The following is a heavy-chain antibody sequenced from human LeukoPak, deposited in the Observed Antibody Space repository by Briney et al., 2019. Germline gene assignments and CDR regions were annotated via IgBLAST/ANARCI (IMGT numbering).Heavy chain of an antibody. D-gene: IGHD1-26*01. J-gene: IGHJ4*02. CDR3: TRYSGSYYGFDY. Sequence: PGGSLRLSCAASGFTFSNYWMHWVRQAPGKGLVWISRRNSDGSTTSYADSVKGRFTISRDNAKNTLYLQMNSLRAEDTAVYYCTRYSGSYYGFDYWGQGTLVTVSS. CDR2: RNSDGSTT. V-gene: IGHV3-74*01. CDR1: GFTFSNYW.